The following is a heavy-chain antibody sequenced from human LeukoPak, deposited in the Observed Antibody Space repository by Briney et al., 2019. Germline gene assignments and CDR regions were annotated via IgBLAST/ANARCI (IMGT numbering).Heavy chain of an antibody. CDR2: IYYSGST. D-gene: IGHD5-18*01. J-gene: IGHJ3*02. CDR3: ARLLIYSYGHAFDI. CDR1: GGSISSYY. Sequence: SETLSLTCTVSGGSISSYYWSWIRQPPGKGLEWIGYIYYSGSTNYNPSLKSRVTISVDTSKNQFSLKLSSVTAADTAVYYCARLLIYSYGHAFDIWGQETMVTVSS. V-gene: IGHV4-59*08.